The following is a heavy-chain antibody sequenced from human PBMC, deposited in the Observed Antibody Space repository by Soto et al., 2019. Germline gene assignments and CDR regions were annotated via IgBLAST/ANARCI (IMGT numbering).Heavy chain of an antibody. Sequence: QVQLVQSGAEVKKPGSSVKVSCKASGGTFSSYAISWVRQAPGQGLEWMGGIIPIFGTANYAQKFQGRVTITADKSTSTAYMELSSLRSEDTAVYYCARDSIAVADSPYYYYGMDVWGQGTTVTVSS. CDR3: ARDSIAVADSPYYYYGMDV. CDR2: IIPIFGTA. CDR1: GGTFSSYA. D-gene: IGHD6-19*01. J-gene: IGHJ6*02. V-gene: IGHV1-69*06.